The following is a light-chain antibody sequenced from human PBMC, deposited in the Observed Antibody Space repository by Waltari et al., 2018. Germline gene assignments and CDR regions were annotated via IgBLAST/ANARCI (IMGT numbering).Light chain of an antibody. CDR2: GAS. Sequence: EIVLTQSPGTLSLSPGESATLSCRASQSVGSNYLAWYQQRPGQAPRPLIYGASSRATGIPDRLRGSGCGTDFTLSSSRLEPEDFAVDDCKHYVRTWAFGQGTKVEIK. CDR3: KHYVRTWA. V-gene: IGKV3-20*01. J-gene: IGKJ1*01. CDR1: QSVGSNY.